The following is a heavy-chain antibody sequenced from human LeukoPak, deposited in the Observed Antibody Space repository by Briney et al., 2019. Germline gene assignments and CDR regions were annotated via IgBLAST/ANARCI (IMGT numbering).Heavy chain of an antibody. V-gene: IGHV3-30-3*01. CDR1: GFTFSSDA. D-gene: IGHD3-16*01. CDR2: ISYDGSNK. J-gene: IGHJ4*02. CDR3: ARETVSSFDY. Sequence: GGSLRLSCAASGFTFSSDAMHWVRQAPGKGLEWVAVISYDGSNKYYADSVKGRFTISRDNSKNTLYLQMNSLRAEDTAVYYCARETVSSFDYWGQGTLVTVSS.